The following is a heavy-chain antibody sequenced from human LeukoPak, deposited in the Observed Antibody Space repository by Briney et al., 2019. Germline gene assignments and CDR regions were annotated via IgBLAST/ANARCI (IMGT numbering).Heavy chain of an antibody. Sequence: PGGSLRLSCAASGFTFDDYTMHWVRQAPGKGLEWVSLISWGGGSTYYADSVKGRFTISRDNSKNSLYLQMNSLRTEDTALYYCAREKGGGSDYWGQGTLVTVSS. CDR3: AREKGGGSDY. J-gene: IGHJ4*02. D-gene: IGHD6-25*01. V-gene: IGHV3-43*01. CDR1: GFTFDDYT. CDR2: ISWGGGST.